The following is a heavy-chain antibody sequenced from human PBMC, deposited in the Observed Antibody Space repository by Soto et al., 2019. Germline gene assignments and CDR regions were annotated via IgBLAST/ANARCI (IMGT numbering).Heavy chain of an antibody. V-gene: IGHV3-23*01. Sequence: PGXSLRLSCAASGFTFSICAMGWFRQAPGKGLEWVSDIIDSGGSTYYADSVKGRFTISRDNSKSTLYLQMNSLRAEDTALYYCAKGSYYYYYGVDVWGQGTTVTVSS. CDR2: IIDSGGST. J-gene: IGHJ6*02. CDR1: GFTFSICA. CDR3: AKGSYYYYYGVDV.